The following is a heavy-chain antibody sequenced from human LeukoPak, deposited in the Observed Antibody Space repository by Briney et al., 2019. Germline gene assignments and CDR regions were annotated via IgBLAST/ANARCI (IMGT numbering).Heavy chain of an antibody. Sequence: PGGSLRLSCTASGFTVSNNYMSWVRQAPGKGLEWVSISYSDTNTNYADSVKGRFTISRDTSQNTLSLQMNSLRAEDTDVYYCVRKNRDFNAAFDIWGQGTVVTVSS. J-gene: IGHJ3*02. CDR2: SYSDTNT. D-gene: IGHD1-14*01. V-gene: IGHV3-53*01. CDR3: VRKNRDFNAAFDI. CDR1: GFTVSNNY.